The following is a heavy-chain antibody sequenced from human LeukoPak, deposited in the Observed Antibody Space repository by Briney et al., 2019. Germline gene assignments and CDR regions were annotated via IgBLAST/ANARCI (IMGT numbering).Heavy chain of an antibody. V-gene: IGHV1-46*01. CDR2: INPSGGST. J-gene: IGHJ4*02. Sequence: GASVKVSCKASGYTFTSYYMHWVRQAPGQGLEWMGIINPSGGSTSYAQKFQGRVTMTRDTSTSTVYMELSSLGSEDTAVYYCARGLDNWNSLRDIYFDYWGQGTLVTVSS. CDR1: GYTFTSYY. CDR3: ARGLDNWNSLRDIYFDY. D-gene: IGHD1-20*01.